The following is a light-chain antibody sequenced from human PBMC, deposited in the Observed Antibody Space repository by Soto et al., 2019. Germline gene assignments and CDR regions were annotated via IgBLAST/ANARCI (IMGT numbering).Light chain of an antibody. CDR1: SSDVGSYNL. V-gene: IGLV2-23*02. J-gene: IGLJ1*01. Sequence: QSVLTQPASVSGSPGQSITISCTGTSSDVGSYNLVSWYQQHPGKATKLMIYEVSKRPSGVSNRFSGSKSGNTASLKISGLLAEDESVYYCCSYAVFFGTGTKVTVL. CDR2: EVS. CDR3: CSYAVF.